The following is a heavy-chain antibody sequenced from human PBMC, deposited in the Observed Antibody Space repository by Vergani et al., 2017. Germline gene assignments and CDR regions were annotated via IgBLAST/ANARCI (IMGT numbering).Heavy chain of an antibody. J-gene: IGHJ6*03. CDR3: ARDGWELLDYGCYMGV. V-gene: IGHV3-74*01. CDR1: GFTFSNYW. Sequence: EVQPVESGGGLVKPGGSLRLSCTASGFTFSNYWMQWVRQAPGQGLVWVSRIISDGDSTSYADSVKGRFTISRDKAKNTLYLQMDSLRAEDTAVYYCARDGWELLDYGCYMGVWGKGTTVTVS. CDR2: IISDGDST. D-gene: IGHD1-26*01.